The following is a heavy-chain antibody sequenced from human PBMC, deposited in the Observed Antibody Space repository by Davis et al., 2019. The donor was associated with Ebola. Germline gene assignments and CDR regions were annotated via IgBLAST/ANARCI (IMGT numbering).Heavy chain of an antibody. CDR1: GFTFSTYA. J-gene: IGHJ4*02. CDR2: ISYDGSNK. D-gene: IGHD3-22*01. CDR3: ARDAYYYDSSGYSYYFDY. Sequence: GESLKISCAASGFTFSTYAMHWVRQAPGKGLEWVALISYDGSNKNYADSVKGRFTISRDNSRNTLFLQMNSLRSEDTAVYYCARDAYYYDSSGYSYYFDYWGQGTLVTVSS. V-gene: IGHV3-30-3*01.